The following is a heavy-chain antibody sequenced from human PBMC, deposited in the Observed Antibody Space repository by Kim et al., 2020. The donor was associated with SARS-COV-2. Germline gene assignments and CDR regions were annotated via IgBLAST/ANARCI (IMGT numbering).Heavy chain of an antibody. CDR1: RFTFHSYS. CDR2: IDSTGTYI. J-gene: IGHJ4*02. D-gene: IGHD3-10*01. CDR3: TKDRPSADGSFDY. V-gene: IGHV3-21*01. Sequence: GGSLRLSCEASRFTFHSYSMNWVRQAPGNGLEWVSSIDSTGTYINYADSVKGRFTISRDNAKNSLYLQMNSLRAEDTAVYYCTKDRPSADGSFDYWGQGTLVTVSS.